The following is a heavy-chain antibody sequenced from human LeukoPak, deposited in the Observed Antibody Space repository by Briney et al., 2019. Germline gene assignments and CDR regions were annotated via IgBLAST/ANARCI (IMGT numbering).Heavy chain of an antibody. J-gene: IGHJ4*02. D-gene: IGHD3-16*02. CDR1: GFTLSSYW. Sequence: PGGSLRLSCAASGFTLSSYWISWVRQAPGKGLEWVANIKQDGSEKYYVDSVKGRFTISRDNAKNSLYLQMSSLRAEDTAAYYCARGGVILDYWGQGTLVSVSS. CDR3: ARGGVILDY. CDR2: IKQDGSEK. V-gene: IGHV3-7*01.